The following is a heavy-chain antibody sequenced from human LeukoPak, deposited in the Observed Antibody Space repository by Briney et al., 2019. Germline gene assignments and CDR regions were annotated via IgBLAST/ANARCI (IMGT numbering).Heavy chain of an antibody. CDR2: ISWNSGGI. J-gene: IGHJ5*02. D-gene: IGHD6-13*01. CDR3: VKVTAAGFVDH. Sequence: GGSLRLSCAASGFTFDDYAMHWVRQAPGKGLEWVAGISWNSGGIVYADSVKGRFTISRDNAKTSLYLKMNSLGAEDTALYYCVKVTAAGFVDHWGQGTQVTV. V-gene: IGHV3-9*01. CDR1: GFTFDDYA.